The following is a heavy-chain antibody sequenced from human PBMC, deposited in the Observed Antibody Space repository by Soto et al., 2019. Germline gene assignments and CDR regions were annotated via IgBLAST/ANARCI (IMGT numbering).Heavy chain of an antibody. D-gene: IGHD3-10*01. CDR3: AREGGFGDGYGMDV. CDR1: GYTFTGYY. V-gene: IGHV1-2*04. CDR2: INPNSGGT. J-gene: IGHJ6*02. Sequence: QVQLVQSGAEVKKPGASVKVSCKASGYTFTGYYMHWVRQAPGQGLEWMGWINPNSGGTNYAQKFQGWVTMIRDTSISAAYMDLSRLRSDDTAVYYCAREGGFGDGYGMDVWGQGTTVTVSS.